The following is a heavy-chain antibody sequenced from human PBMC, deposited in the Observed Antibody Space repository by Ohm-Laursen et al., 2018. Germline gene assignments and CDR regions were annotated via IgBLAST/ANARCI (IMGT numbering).Heavy chain of an antibody. CDR2: IIPIFGTA. J-gene: IGHJ5*02. V-gene: IGHV1-69*06. CDR1: GGTFSSYA. Sequence: SVKVSCKASGGTFSSYAISWVRQAPGQGLEWMGGIIPIFGTANYAQKFQGRVTITADKSTSTAYMELRSLRSDDTAVYYCARDVLGYCSGGSCYGDWFDPWGQGTLVTVSS. D-gene: IGHD2-15*01. CDR3: ARDVLGYCSGGSCYGDWFDP.